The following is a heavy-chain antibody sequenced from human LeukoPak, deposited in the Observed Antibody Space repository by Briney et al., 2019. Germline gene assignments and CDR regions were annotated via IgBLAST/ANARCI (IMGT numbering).Heavy chain of an antibody. J-gene: IGHJ6*02. CDR1: GFTFSSYA. CDR2: ISYDGSNK. D-gene: IGHD6-25*01. Sequence: GGSLRLSCAASGFTFSSYAMHWVRQAPGKGLEWEAVISYDGSNKYYADSVKGRFTISRDNSKNTLYLQMNSLRAEDTAVYYCAREVSSDGYGMDVWGQGTTVTVSS. CDR3: AREVSSDGYGMDV. V-gene: IGHV3-30-3*01.